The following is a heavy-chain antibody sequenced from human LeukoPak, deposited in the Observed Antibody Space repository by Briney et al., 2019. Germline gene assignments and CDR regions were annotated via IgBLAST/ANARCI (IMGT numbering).Heavy chain of an antibody. J-gene: IGHJ4*02. CDR1: GGSISSYY. V-gene: IGHV4-59*12. CDR2: IYYSGST. D-gene: IGHD3-16*01. CDR3: ARWEGEPYLYFDY. Sequence: SETLSLTCTVSGGSISSYYWSWIRQPPGKGLEWIGYIYYSGSTNYNPSLKSRVTISVDTSKNQFSLKLSSVTAADTAVYYCARWEGEPYLYFDYWGQGTLVTVSS.